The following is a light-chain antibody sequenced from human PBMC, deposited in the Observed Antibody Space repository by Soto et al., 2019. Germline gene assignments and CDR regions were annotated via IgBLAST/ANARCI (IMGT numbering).Light chain of an antibody. CDR1: NIGSIS. CDR2: YDT. J-gene: IGLJ3*02. Sequence: SYELTQPPSVSVAPGKTDSITCGGNNIGSISVHWYQQKPGQSPVLVIYYDTVRPSGIPERISGSNSGNTATLTITWVEAGDEADYYCQVWDSSSDHVVFGGGTKLTVL. CDR3: QVWDSSSDHVV. V-gene: IGLV3-21*04.